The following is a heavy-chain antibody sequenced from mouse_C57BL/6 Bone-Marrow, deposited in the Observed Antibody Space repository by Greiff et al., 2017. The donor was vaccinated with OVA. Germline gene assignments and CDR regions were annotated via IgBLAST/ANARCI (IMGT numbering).Heavy chain of an antibody. Sequence: EVQRVESGGDLVKPGGSLKLSCAASGFTFSSYGMSWVRQTPDKRLEWVATISSGGSYTYYPDSVKGRFTISRDNAKNTLYLQMSSLKSEDTAMYYCASPYYSNYEGYFDVWGTGTTVTVSS. V-gene: IGHV5-6*01. J-gene: IGHJ1*03. CDR3: ASPYYSNYEGYFDV. CDR2: ISSGGSYT. D-gene: IGHD2-5*01. CDR1: GFTFSSYG.